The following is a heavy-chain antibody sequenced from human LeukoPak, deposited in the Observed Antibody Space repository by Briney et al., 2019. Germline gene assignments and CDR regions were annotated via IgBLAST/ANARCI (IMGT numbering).Heavy chain of an antibody. J-gene: IGHJ4*02. V-gene: IGHV3-23*01. CDR1: GFTFSSYA. D-gene: IGHD6-19*01. CDR2: ISSSGGSA. CDR3: AKASGHYYFDH. Sequence: GGSLRLSCAASGFTFSSYAMSWVRQAPGKGLEWVSSISSSGGSAYNADSVKGRFTISRDNSKSTLYLQMNSLRAEDTAVYYCAKASGHYYFDHWGQGTLVTVSS.